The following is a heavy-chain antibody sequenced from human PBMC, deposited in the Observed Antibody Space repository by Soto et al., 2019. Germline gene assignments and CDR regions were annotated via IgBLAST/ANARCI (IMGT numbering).Heavy chain of an antibody. CDR1: GFTFSSYG. Sequence: QVQLVESGGGVVQPGRSLRLSCAASGFTFSSYGMHWVRQAPGKGLEWVAVISYDGSNKYYADSVKGRFTISRDNSKNTLYLQMNSLRAEDMAVYYCAKNLHYGSGRDYYGMDVWGQGTTVTVSS. V-gene: IGHV3-30*18. D-gene: IGHD3-10*01. J-gene: IGHJ6*02. CDR2: ISYDGSNK. CDR3: AKNLHYGSGRDYYGMDV.